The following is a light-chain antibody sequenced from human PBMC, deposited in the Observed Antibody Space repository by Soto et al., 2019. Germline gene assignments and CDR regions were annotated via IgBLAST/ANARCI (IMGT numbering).Light chain of an antibody. CDR3: SSYASSNTVV. Sequence: QSALTQPASVSGSPGQSITISCTGTSSDVGGYKFVSWYQQYPGKAPKLMIYDVSNRPSGLSNRFSGSKSGNTASLTISGLQAEDEADYYCSSYASSNTVVFGGGTKLTVL. CDR1: SSDVGGYKF. J-gene: IGLJ3*02. CDR2: DVS. V-gene: IGLV2-14*01.